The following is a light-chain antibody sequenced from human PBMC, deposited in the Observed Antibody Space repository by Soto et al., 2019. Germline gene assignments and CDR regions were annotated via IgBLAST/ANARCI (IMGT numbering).Light chain of an antibody. CDR3: SSYTSSSPPRVV. V-gene: IGLV2-14*01. CDR2: DVS. J-gene: IGLJ2*01. Sequence: QSVLTQPASVSGSPGQSITISCTGTSSDVGGYNYVSWYQQHPGKAPKLMIYDVSNRPSGVSNRFSGSKSGNTASLTISGLQAEDEADYYCSSYTSSSPPRVVFGGGTQLTVL. CDR1: SSDVGGYNY.